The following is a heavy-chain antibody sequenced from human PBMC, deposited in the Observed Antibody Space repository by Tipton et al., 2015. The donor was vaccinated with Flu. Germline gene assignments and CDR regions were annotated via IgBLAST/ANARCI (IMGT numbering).Heavy chain of an antibody. CDR2: IKEDGSAK. CDR1: GFTFSNSW. Sequence: SLRLSCAASGFTFSNSWMSWVRQAPGMGLEWVANIKEDGSAKYYVDSVKGRFTISRDNAKNSLYLQMDSLTREDTAVHYCARDWFGPGHPWGQGTLVTVSS. V-gene: IGHV3-7*01. CDR3: ARDWFGPGHP. J-gene: IGHJ5*02. D-gene: IGHD3-16*01.